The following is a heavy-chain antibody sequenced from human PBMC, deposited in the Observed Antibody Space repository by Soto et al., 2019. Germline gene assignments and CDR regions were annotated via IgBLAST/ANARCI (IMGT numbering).Heavy chain of an antibody. CDR3: ATLRRDWGDAFDL. J-gene: IGHJ3*01. CDR2: IIPVFDKA. V-gene: IGHV1-69*01. Sequence: QVQLVQSGADVKKPGSSVKVSCKTSGGSFGSSAISWVRQAPAQGLEWMGEIIPVFDKANYAQNFQDRLTITADESTGTVFMQLCSLRSDNTAVYFCATLRRDWGDAFDLWGQGTFVTVSS. D-gene: IGHD3-16*01. CDR1: GGSFGSSA.